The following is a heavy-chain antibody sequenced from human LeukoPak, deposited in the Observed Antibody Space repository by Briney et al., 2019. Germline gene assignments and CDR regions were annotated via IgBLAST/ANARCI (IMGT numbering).Heavy chain of an antibody. V-gene: IGHV4-30-4*08. D-gene: IGHD6-13*01. J-gene: IGHJ4*02. CDR1: GGSISSGDYY. CDR3: ATHPPGIAAAGSTVPFDY. CDR2: IYYSGST. Sequence: SQTLSLTCTVSGGSISSGDYYWSWIRQPPGKGLEWIGYIYYSGSTYYNPSLKSRVTISVGTSKNQFSLKLSSVTAADTAVYYCATHPPGIAAAGSTVPFDYWGQGTLVTVSS.